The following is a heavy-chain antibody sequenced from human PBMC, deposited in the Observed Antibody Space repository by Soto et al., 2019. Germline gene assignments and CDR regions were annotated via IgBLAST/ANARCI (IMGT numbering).Heavy chain of an antibody. CDR2: IGTAGDT. V-gene: IGHV3-13*01. CDR3: ARGSPYYYGSGSYYNEPYYFDY. D-gene: IGHD3-10*01. Sequence: GGSLRLSCAASGFTFSSYDMHWVRQATGKGLEWVLAIGTAGDTYYPGSVKGRFTISRENAKNSLYLQMNSLRAEDTAVYYCARGSPYYYGSGSYYNEPYYFDYWGQGTLVTVSS. J-gene: IGHJ4*02. CDR1: GFTFSSYD.